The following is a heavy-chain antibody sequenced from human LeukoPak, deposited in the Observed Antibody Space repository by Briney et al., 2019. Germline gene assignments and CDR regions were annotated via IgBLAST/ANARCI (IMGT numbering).Heavy chain of an antibody. V-gene: IGHV4-34*01. J-gene: IGHJ2*01. CDR3: ARDGPYDRTARYWYFDL. D-gene: IGHD1-1*01. Sequence: SETLSLTCVVYGGSFSAYYWSWIRQPPGKGLEWIGEINNSGSTNYNPSLRSRVTISVDTSKNQFSLKPSSVTAADTAVYYCARDGPYDRTARYWYFDLWGRGTLVTVSS. CDR2: INNSGST. CDR1: GGSFSAYY.